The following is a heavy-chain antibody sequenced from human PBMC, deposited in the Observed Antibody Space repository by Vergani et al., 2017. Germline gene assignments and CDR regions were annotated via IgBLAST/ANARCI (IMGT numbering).Heavy chain of an antibody. J-gene: IGHJ3*02. CDR2: IYPGDSDT. V-gene: IGHV4-31*01. CDR1: GGSISSGGYY. D-gene: IGHD3-3*01. CDR3: ARRHLESSIRIFGVVTRDVFDI. Sequence: QVQLQESGPGLVKPSQTLSLTCTVSGGSISSGGYYWSWIRQHPGKGLEWMGIIYPGDSDTSYSPSFQGQVPISADKTIRTAYLPWSSLTASDTAMYYCARRHLESSIRIFGVVTRDVFDIWGQGTMVTVSS.